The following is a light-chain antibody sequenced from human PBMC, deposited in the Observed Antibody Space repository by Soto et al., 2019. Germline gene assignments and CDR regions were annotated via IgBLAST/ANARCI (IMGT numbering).Light chain of an antibody. CDR3: QHSNNWPPWT. CDR2: GAS. J-gene: IGKJ1*01. Sequence: IALPPSPAPLSVAPGEISTTYCTASQSVSSNLAWYQPPRAQAPRLLIYGASTRATGIPARFSGSESGREFILTISRLQSEDFAFYYCQHSNNWPPWTVGQVAKVDIK. V-gene: IGKV3-15*01. CDR1: QSVSSN.